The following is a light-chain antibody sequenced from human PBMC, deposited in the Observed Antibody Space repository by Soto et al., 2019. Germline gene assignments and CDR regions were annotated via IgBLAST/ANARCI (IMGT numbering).Light chain of an antibody. V-gene: IGKV1-5*03. Sequence: DIQMTQSTSTLSASVGDRVTITCRASESISGWLAWNQQKPGKAPKLVIFKAPTLESGVPSRFSGSGYGTEFTLNISSRQSDDCATNYCLQHNSYPRTFGEGTKVEIK. CDR1: ESISGW. CDR3: LQHNSYPRT. J-gene: IGKJ1*01. CDR2: KAP.